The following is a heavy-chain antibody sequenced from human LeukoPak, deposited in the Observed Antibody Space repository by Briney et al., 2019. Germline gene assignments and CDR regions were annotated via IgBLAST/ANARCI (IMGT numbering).Heavy chain of an antibody. Sequence: GGSLRLSCAASGFTFSSYAMTWVRQAPGKGLECVSGIGSSGGSTYYADSVKGRFTISRDNSKNTLYLQMNSLSAEDTAVYYCAKLPGAVAGYWGQGTTVTVSS. CDR2: IGSSGGST. V-gene: IGHV3-23*01. J-gene: IGHJ6*02. D-gene: IGHD6-19*01. CDR3: AKLPGAVAGY. CDR1: GFTFSSYA.